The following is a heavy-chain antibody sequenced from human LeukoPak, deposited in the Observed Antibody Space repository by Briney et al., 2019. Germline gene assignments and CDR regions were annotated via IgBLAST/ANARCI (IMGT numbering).Heavy chain of an antibody. V-gene: IGHV3-23*01. CDR2: ISGSGGST. J-gene: IGHJ4*02. CDR3: ARVRITMIVTGPLGY. Sequence: PGGSLRLSCAASGFTFSSYAMSWVRQAPGKGLEWVSAISGSGGSTYYADSVKGRFTISRDNAKNSLYLQMNSLRAEDTAVYYCARVRITMIVTGPLGYWGQGTLVTVSS. D-gene: IGHD3-22*01. CDR1: GFTFSSYA.